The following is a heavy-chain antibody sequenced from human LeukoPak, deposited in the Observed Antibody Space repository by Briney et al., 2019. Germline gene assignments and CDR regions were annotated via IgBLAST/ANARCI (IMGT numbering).Heavy chain of an antibody. CDR3: ARDDPSEMATINYFDY. D-gene: IGHD5-24*01. V-gene: IGHV3-21*01. Sequence: GGSLRLSCAASGFTFSSYSMIWVRQAPGKGLEWVSSISSSSSYIYYADSVKGRFTISRDNAKNSLYLQINSLRGEDTAVYYCARDDPSEMATINYFDYWGQGTLVTVSS. J-gene: IGHJ4*02. CDR1: GFTFSSYS. CDR2: ISSSSSYI.